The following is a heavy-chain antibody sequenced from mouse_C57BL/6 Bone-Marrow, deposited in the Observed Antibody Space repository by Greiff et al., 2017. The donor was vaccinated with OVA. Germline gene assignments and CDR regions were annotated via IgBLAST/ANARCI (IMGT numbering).Heavy chain of an antibody. CDR2: IDPSDSYT. CDR1: GYTFTSYW. D-gene: IGHD4-1*01. CDR3: ARWNWGDY. V-gene: IGHV1-59*01. J-gene: IGHJ2*01. Sequence: QVQPQQPGAELVRPGTSVKLSCKASGYTFTSYWMHWVKQRPGQGLEWIGVIDPSDSYTNYNHKFKGKATLTVDTSSSTAYMQLSSLTSEDSAVYYCARWNWGDYWGQGTTLTVSS.